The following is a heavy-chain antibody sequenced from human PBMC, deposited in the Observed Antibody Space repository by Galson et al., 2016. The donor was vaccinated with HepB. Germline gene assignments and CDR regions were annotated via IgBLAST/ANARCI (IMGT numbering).Heavy chain of an antibody. J-gene: IGHJ4*02. CDR3: ARSFSGRVFEY. D-gene: IGHD6-19*01. Sequence: SETLSLTCAVFGGSISGYYWSWIRQPPGKGLEWIGEIKVMGSTNYNPSLKSRVTISVNTSKNQFSLKLRSVTAADRAVDYFARSFSGRVFEYWGQGSLVSVSS. CDR2: IKVMGST. CDR1: GGSISGYY. V-gene: IGHV4-34*01.